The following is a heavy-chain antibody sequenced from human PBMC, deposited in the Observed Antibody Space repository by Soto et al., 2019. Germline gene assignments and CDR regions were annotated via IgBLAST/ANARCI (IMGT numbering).Heavy chain of an antibody. Sequence: SVKVSCTASGGTFSSYAISWVRQAPGQGLEWMGGIIPIFGTANYAQKFQGRVTITADESTGTAYMELSSLRSEDTAVYYCARNGREYSYGSRWFDPWGQGTLVTVSS. CDR1: GGTFSSYA. J-gene: IGHJ5*02. V-gene: IGHV1-69*13. D-gene: IGHD5-18*01. CDR3: ARNGREYSYGSRWFDP. CDR2: IIPIFGTA.